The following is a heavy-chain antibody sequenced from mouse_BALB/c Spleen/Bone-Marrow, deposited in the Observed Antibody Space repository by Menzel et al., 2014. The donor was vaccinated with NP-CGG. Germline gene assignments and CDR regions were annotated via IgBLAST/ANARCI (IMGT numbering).Heavy chain of an antibody. Sequence: EVKLVESGGGLVQPGGSLRLSCATSGFTFTDYYMSWVRQPPGKALEWLGFIRNKANGYTTEYSASVKGRFTISRDNSLSILYLQMNTLRAEDSATYYCARDDYYAMDYWGQGTSVTVSS. CDR2: IRNKANGYTT. J-gene: IGHJ4*01. V-gene: IGHV7-3*02. CDR3: ARDDYYAMDY. CDR1: GFTFTDYY.